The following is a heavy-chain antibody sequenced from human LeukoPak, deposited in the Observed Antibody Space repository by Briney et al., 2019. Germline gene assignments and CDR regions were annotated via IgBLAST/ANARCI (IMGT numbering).Heavy chain of an antibody. J-gene: IGHJ4*02. D-gene: IGHD3-10*01. CDR3: ARQAGSGSYYWGDYFDY. CDR2: IYPGDSDT. Sequence: GESLKISCKGSGYSFTSYWIGWVRQMPGKGLEWMGIIYPGDSDTRYSPSFQGQVTISADKSISTAYLQWSSLKASDTAMYYCARQAGSGSYYWGDYFDYWGQGTLVTVSS. CDR1: GYSFTSYW. V-gene: IGHV5-51*01.